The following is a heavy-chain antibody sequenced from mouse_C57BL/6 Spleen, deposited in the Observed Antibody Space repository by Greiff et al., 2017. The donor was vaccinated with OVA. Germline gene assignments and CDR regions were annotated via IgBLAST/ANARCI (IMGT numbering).Heavy chain of an antibody. CDR2: ISDGGSYT. V-gene: IGHV5-4*03. J-gene: IGHJ2*01. CDR1: GFTFSSYA. D-gene: IGHD1-1*01. Sequence: DVKLVESGGGLVKPGGSLKLSCAASGFTFSSYAMSWVRQTPEKRLEWVATISDGGSYTYYPDNVKGRFTISRDNAKNNLYLQMSHLKSEDTAMYYCARASRGSSVDYWGQGTTLTVSS. CDR3: ARASRGSSVDY.